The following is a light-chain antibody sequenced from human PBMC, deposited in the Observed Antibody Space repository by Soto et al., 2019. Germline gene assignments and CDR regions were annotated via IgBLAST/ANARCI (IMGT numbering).Light chain of an antibody. CDR3: QQYHNWPPWT. CDR2: GAS. J-gene: IGKJ1*01. Sequence: EIVMTQSPSTLSVSPGDRATLPCGASHSVSRKQAWYQQKPGQAPRLLIYGASTRASGIPARFSGSGSGTEFTLTISSLQYEDFAAYYCQQYHNWPPWTFGQGTKVDIK. CDR1: HSVSRK. V-gene: IGKV3-15*01.